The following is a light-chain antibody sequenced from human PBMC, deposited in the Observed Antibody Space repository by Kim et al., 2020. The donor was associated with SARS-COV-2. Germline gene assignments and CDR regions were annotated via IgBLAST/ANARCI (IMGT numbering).Light chain of an antibody. CDR2: KAS. Sequence: DIQMTQSPSTLSASVGDRVTLTCRASQTISTSLAWYQQKPGKAPKLLIYKASSLQSGVPSRFSGSGSGTEFTLTISSLQPDDFATYFCQQDNSYPYTFGQGTKLEI. CDR1: QTISTS. CDR3: QQDNSYPYT. J-gene: IGKJ2*01. V-gene: IGKV1-5*03.